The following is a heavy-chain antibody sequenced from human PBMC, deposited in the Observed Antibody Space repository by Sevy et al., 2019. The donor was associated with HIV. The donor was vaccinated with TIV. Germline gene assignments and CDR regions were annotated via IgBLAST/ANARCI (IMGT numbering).Heavy chain of an antibody. J-gene: IGHJ6*02. CDR3: ARTPYYDFWSGYSTRYYYGMDV. V-gene: IGHV4-59*01. CDR2: IYYSGST. Sequence: SETLSLTCTVSGGSISSYYWSWIRQPPGKGLEWIGDIYYSGSTNYNPPLKSRVTISVDTSKNQFSLRLSSVTAADTAVYYCARTPYYDFWSGYSTRYYYGMDVWGQGTTVTVSS. D-gene: IGHD3-3*01. CDR1: GGSISSYY.